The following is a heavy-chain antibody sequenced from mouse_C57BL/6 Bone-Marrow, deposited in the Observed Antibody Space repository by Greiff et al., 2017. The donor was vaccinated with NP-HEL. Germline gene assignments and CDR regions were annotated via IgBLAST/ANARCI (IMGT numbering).Heavy chain of an antibody. CDR2: IDPENGDT. V-gene: IGHV14-4*01. J-gene: IGHJ3*01. D-gene: IGHD1-1*02. CDR3: TGGGYPWFAY. CDR1: GFNIKDDY. Sequence: EVKLMESGAELVRPGASVKLSCTASGFNIKDDYMHWVKQRPEQGLEWIGWIDPENGDTEYASKFQGKATITADTSSNTAYLQLSSLTSEDTAVYYCTGGGYPWFAYWGQGTLVTVSA.